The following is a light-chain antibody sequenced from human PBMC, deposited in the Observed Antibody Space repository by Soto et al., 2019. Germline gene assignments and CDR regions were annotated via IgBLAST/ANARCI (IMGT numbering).Light chain of an antibody. J-gene: IGKJ5*01. CDR1: QSVSSN. CDR2: GAS. CDR3: QQYNNWPPIT. V-gene: IGKV3D-15*01. Sequence: GERATLSCRASQSVSSNLAWYQQKPGQAPRLLIYGASTRATGVPATSSGSGSGTEFALTISSLQSEDFAVYYCQQYNNWPPITFGQGTRLEIK.